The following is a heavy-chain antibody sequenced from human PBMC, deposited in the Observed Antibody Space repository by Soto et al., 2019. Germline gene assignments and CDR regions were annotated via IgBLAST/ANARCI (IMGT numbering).Heavy chain of an antibody. J-gene: IGHJ5*02. CDR2: IYYSGST. CDR3: ARQSKNWFDP. V-gene: IGHV4-59*08. Sequence: SETLSLTCTVSGGSISSYYWSWIRQPPGKGLEWIGYIYYSGSTNYNPSLKSRVTISVDTSKNQFSLKLSSVTAADTAVYYCARQSKNWFDPWGQGTLVTVSS. CDR1: GGSISSYY.